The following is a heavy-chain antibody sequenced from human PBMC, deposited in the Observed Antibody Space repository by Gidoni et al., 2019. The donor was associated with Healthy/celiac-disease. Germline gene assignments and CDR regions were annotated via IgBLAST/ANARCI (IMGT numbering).Heavy chain of an antibody. J-gene: IGHJ6*02. V-gene: IGHV3-49*04. D-gene: IGHD1-7*01. Sequence: EVQLVESGGGLVQPGRSLRLSCTASGFPFGDYAMSWVRQAPGKGLEWVGFIRSKAYGGTTEYAASVKGRFTISRDDSKSIAYLQMNSLKTEDTAVYYCTSQELLPSIYGMDVWGQGTTVTVSS. CDR3: TSQELLPSIYGMDV. CDR1: GFPFGDYA. CDR2: IRSKAYGGTT.